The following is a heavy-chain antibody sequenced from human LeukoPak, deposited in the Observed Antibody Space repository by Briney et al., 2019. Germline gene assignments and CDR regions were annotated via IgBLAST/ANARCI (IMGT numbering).Heavy chain of an antibody. CDR2: ISGSGGST. V-gene: IGHV3-23*01. J-gene: IGHJ4*02. D-gene: IGHD5-18*01. Sequence: GGSLRLSCAASGFTFSNYAMSWARQAPGKGLEWVSAISGSGGSTYYADSVKGGFTISRDNSKNTLYLQMNSLRAEDTAVYYCTKGTIWLPFDYWGQGTLVTVSS. CDR3: TKGTIWLPFDY. CDR1: GFTFSNYA.